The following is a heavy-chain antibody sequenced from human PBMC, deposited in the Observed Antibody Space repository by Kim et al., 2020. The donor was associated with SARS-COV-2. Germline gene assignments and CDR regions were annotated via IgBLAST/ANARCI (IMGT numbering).Heavy chain of an antibody. CDR3: ARALRSARNFDY. CDR2: INHSGST. V-gene: IGHV4-34*01. J-gene: IGHJ4*02. D-gene: IGHD6-6*01. CDR1: GGSFSGYY. Sequence: SETLSLTCAVYGGSFSGYYWSWIRQPPGKGLEWIGEINHSGSTNYNPSLKSRVTISVDTSKNQFSLKLSSVTAADTAVYYCARALRSARNFDYWGQGTLVTVSS.